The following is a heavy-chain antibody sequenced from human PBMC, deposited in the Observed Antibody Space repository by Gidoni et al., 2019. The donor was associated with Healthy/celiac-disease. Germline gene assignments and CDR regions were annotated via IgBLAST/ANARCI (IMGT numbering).Heavy chain of an antibody. CDR3: AKDRLGVLRFLEWFISGPFDY. D-gene: IGHD3-3*01. CDR1: GSTFRSYA. J-gene: IGHJ4*02. Sequence: EVQLLESGGGLVQPGGSLRLSCAASGSTFRSYAMSLVRRAPGQGLEWVSAISGSGGSTYYADSVKGRFTISRDNSKNTLYLQMNSLRAEDTAVYYCAKDRLGVLRFLEWFISGPFDYWGQGTLVTVSS. CDR2: ISGSGGST. V-gene: IGHV3-23*01.